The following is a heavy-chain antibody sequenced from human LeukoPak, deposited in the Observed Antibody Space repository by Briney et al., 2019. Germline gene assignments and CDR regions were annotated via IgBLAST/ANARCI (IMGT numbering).Heavy chain of an antibody. Sequence: ASVKVSCKASGYSFTSHYMHWVRQAPGQGLEWMGWISAYNGNTNYAQKLQGRVTMTTGTSTSTAYMELSSLRSEDTAVYYCARDMRRWLHGLGDYWGQGTLVTVSS. D-gene: IGHD5-24*01. J-gene: IGHJ4*02. CDR1: GYSFTSHY. CDR3: ARDMRRWLHGLGDY. CDR2: ISAYNGNT. V-gene: IGHV1-18*04.